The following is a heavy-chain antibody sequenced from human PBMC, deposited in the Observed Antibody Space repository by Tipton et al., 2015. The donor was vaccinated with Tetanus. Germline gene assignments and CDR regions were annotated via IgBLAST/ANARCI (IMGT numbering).Heavy chain of an antibody. V-gene: IGHV3-11*01. CDR1: GFTFSAYY. Sequence: SLRLSCAASGFTFSAYYMSWIRLAPGKGLEWISYISHTRTTTYYSASVMGRFTVSRDNTKNSLYLEINSLRAEDTAVYYCARSESRIAPRIPWGMDIWGQGTTVTASS. D-gene: IGHD6-6*01. CDR3: ARSESRIAPRIPWGMDI. J-gene: IGHJ6*02. CDR2: ISHTRTTT.